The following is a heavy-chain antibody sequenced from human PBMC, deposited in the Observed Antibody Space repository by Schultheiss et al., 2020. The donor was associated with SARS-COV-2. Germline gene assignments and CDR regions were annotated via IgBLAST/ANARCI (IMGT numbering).Heavy chain of an antibody. V-gene: IGHV3-15*08. Sequence: GGSLRLSCAASGFTFSDYYMTWIRQTPGKGLEWVGFIRSKAYGGTTEYAASVKGRFTISRDDSKNTLYLQMNSLKTEDTAVYYCTTGEPWGQGTLVTVSS. CDR1: GFTFSDYY. CDR3: TTGEP. CDR2: IRSKAYGGTT. J-gene: IGHJ5*02.